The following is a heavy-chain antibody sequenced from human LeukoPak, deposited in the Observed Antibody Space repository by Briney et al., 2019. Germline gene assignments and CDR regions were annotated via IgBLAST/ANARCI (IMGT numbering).Heavy chain of an antibody. CDR1: GFTFSNAW. CDR3: ARNVRLGSGELSFAPFKNWFDP. V-gene: IGHV3-74*01. Sequence: GGSLRLSCAASGFTFSNAWMHWVRQGPGKGLVWVSRIYSDGSRTNYADSVEGRFTISGDNAKNTLYLQMNSLRAEDTAVYYCARNVRLGSGELSFAPFKNWFDPWGQGTLVTVSS. CDR2: IYSDGSRT. J-gene: IGHJ5*02. D-gene: IGHD3-16*02.